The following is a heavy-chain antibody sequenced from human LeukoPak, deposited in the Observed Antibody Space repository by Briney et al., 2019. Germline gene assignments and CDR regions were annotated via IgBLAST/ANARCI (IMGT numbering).Heavy chain of an antibody. CDR1: GYSFSKYW. Sequence: GESLKISCKTSGYSFSKYWISWVRQMPGKGLEWMGRIDPSDSSTNYSLSFQGHVTLSSDRSISTAYLQWTSLKASDTAVYYCARHFSMMGLIRYRGQGTLVTVSS. D-gene: IGHD2/OR15-2a*01. CDR3: ARHFSMMGLIRY. J-gene: IGHJ4*02. CDR2: IDPSDSST. V-gene: IGHV5-10-1*01.